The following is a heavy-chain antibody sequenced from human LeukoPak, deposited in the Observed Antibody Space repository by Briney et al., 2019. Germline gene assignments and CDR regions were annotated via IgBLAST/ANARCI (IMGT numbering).Heavy chain of an antibody. CDR3: AMPHDIEYFFDY. CDR2: ISYDGSNK. Sequence: GRSLRLSRAASGFTFSSYAMHCVRQAPGKGLEWVAVISYDGSNKYYADSVKGRFTISRDNSKNTLYLQMNSLRAEDTAVYYCAMPHDIEYFFDYWGQGTLVTVSS. CDR1: GFTFSSYA. V-gene: IGHV3-30*04. J-gene: IGHJ4*02.